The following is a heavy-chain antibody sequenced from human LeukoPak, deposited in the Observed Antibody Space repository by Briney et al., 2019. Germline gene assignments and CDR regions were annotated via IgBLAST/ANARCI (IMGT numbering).Heavy chain of an antibody. J-gene: IGHJ6*03. CDR3: AKALTFSYYYMDV. CDR1: GFTFSNYG. D-gene: IGHD3-16*01. V-gene: IGHV3-23*01. Sequence: GGTLRLSCAASGFTFSNYGMNWVRQAPGKGLEWVSAISGSGGSTYYADSVKGRFTISRDNSKNTLYLQMNSLRAEDTAVYYCAKALTFSYYYMDVWGKGTTVTISS. CDR2: ISGSGGST.